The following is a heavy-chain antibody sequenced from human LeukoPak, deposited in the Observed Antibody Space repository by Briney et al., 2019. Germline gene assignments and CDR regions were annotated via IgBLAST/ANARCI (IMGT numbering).Heavy chain of an antibody. D-gene: IGHD2-2*01. CDR3: ARGAYCSSTSCYWYYFDY. CDR1: GYTFTSYA. CDR2: MNPNSGNT. J-gene: IGHJ4*02. Sequence: ASVKVSCKASGYTFTSYAMHWVRQAPGQGLEWMGWMNPNSGNTGYAQKFQGRVTMTRNTSISTAYMELSSLRSEDTAVYYCARGAYCSSTSCYWYYFDYWGQGTLVTVSS. V-gene: IGHV1-8*02.